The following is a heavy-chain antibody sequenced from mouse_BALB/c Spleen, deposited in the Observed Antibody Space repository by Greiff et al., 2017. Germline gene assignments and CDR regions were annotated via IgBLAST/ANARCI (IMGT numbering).Heavy chain of an antibody. V-gene: IGHV5-4*02. CDR1: GFTFSDYY. CDR3: ARDKSYAMDY. Sequence: DVHLVESGGGLVKPGGSLKLSCAASGFTFSDYYMYWVRQTPEKRLEWVATISDGGSYTYYPDSVKGRFTISRDNAKNNLYLQMSSLKSEDTAMYYCARDKSYAMDYWGQGTSVTVSS. CDR2: ISDGGSYT. J-gene: IGHJ4*01.